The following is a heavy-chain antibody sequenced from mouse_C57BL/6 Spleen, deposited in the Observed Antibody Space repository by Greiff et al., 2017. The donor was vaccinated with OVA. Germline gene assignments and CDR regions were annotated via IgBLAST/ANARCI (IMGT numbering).Heavy chain of an antibody. CDR1: GYTFTSYW. CDR2: INPSNGGT. J-gene: IGHJ3*01. CDR3: AGGKRQPPAWFAY. V-gene: IGHV1-53*01. Sequence: VQLQQPGTELVKPGASVKLSCKASGYTFTSYWMHWVKQRPGQGLEWIGNINPSNGGTNYNEKFKGKATLTVDKSSSTAYMQLSSLTSADSAVDYCAGGKRQPPAWFAYWGQGTLVTVSA. D-gene: IGHD3-2*01.